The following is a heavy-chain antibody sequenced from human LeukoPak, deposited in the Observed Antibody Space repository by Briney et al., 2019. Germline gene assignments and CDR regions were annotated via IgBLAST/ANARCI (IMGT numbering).Heavy chain of an antibody. Sequence: PGGSLRLSCAAPGFTVSSNYMSWVRQAPGKGLEWVSVIYSGSSTYYADSVRGRFTISRDNSKNTLYLQMNSLRAEDTAVYYCARDQESWGFDPWGQGTLVTVSS. D-gene: IGHD7-27*01. V-gene: IGHV3-66*01. CDR2: IYSGSST. J-gene: IGHJ5*02. CDR3: ARDQESWGFDP. CDR1: GFTVSSNY.